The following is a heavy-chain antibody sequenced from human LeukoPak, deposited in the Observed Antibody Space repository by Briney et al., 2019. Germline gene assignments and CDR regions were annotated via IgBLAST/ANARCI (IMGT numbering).Heavy chain of an antibody. CDR3: ARPSSGWYVDVYYFDY. D-gene: IGHD6-19*01. V-gene: IGHV3-30*04. CDR1: GFTFSSYA. CDR2: ISYDGSNK. Sequence: PGGSLRLSCAASGFTFSSYAMHWVRQAPGKGLEWVAVISYDGSNKYYADSVRGRFTISRDNSKNTLYLQMNSLRAEDTAVYYCARPSSGWYVDVYYFDYWGQGTLVTVSS. J-gene: IGHJ4*02.